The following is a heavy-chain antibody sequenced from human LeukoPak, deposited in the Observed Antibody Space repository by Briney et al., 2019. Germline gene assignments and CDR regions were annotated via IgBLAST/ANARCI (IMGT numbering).Heavy chain of an antibody. D-gene: IGHD3-22*01. V-gene: IGHV4-59*01. CDR2: IYDSGST. J-gene: IGHJ3*02. CDR1: GGSIGIYY. Sequence: SETLSLTCTVSGGSIGIYYWSWIRQPPGKGLEWIGYIYDSGSTNYNPSLKSRVTISVDTSKNQFSLKLSSVTAADTAVYYCASLTTAEAFDIWGQGTMVTVSS. CDR3: ASLTTAEAFDI.